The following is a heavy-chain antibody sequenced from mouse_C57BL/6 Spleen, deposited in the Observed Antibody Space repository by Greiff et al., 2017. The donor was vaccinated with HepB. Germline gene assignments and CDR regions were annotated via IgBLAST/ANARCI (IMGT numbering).Heavy chain of an antibody. CDR2: ISYSGST. CDR3: ARSHYYGSSYDHFDY. V-gene: IGHV3-8*01. D-gene: IGHD1-1*01. CDR1: GYSITSDY. J-gene: IGHJ2*01. Sequence: EVQLQQSGPGLAKPSQPLSLTCSVTGYSITSDYWNWIRKFPGNKLEYMGYISYSGSTYYNPSLKSRISITRDTSKNQYYLQLNSVTTEDTATYYCARSHYYGSSYDHFDYWGQGTTLTVSS.